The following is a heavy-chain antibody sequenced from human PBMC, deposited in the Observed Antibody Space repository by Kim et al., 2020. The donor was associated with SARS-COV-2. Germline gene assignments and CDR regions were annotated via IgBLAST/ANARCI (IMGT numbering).Heavy chain of an antibody. CDR3: ARDRAFWSGYNWFDP. CDR2: ISSSGSTI. D-gene: IGHD3-3*01. CDR1: GFTFSDYY. V-gene: IGHV3-11*01. Sequence: GGSLRLSCAASGFTFSDYYMSWIRQAPGKGLEWVSYISSSGSTIYYADSVKGRFTISRDNPKNSLYLQMNSLRAEDTAVYYCARDRAFWSGYNWFDPWGQGTLVTVSS. J-gene: IGHJ5*02.